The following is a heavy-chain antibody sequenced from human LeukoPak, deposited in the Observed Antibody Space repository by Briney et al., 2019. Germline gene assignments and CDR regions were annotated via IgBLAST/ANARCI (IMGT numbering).Heavy chain of an antibody. CDR2: ISYDGSNK. CDR3: AKVKDDGYLKNYLDY. D-gene: IGHD3-16*02. J-gene: IGHJ4*02. CDR1: GFTFSNYG. Sequence: GGSLRLSCAASGFTFSNYGMHWVRQAPGKGLEWVAVISYDGSNKCYADSVKGRFTISRDKSKNTLYLQMNSLRAEDTAMYYCAKVKDDGYLKNYLDYWGQGTLVTVSS. V-gene: IGHV3-30*18.